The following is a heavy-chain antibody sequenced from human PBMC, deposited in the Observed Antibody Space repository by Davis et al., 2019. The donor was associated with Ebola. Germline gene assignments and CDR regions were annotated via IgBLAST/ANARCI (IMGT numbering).Heavy chain of an antibody. Sequence: PSETLSLTCTVSGGSISSYYWSWIRQPPGKGLEWIGYIYYSGSTNYNPSLKSRVTISVDTSKNQFSLKLSSVTAADTAVYYCARGGPIFGVVTMGYFDYWGQGTLVTVSS. J-gene: IGHJ4*02. CDR2: IYYSGST. V-gene: IGHV4-59*01. CDR1: GGSISSYY. D-gene: IGHD3-3*01. CDR3: ARGGPIFGVVTMGYFDY.